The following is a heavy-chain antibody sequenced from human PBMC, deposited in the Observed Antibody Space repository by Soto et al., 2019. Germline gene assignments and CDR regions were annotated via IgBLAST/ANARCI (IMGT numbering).Heavy chain of an antibody. CDR2: INHSGST. CDR3: ARARNRHYYGSGSYYKSDYGMDV. D-gene: IGHD3-10*01. CDR1: GGSFSGYY. V-gene: IGHV4-34*01. J-gene: IGHJ6*02. Sequence: NPSETLSLTCAVYGGSFSGYYWSWIRQPPGKGLEWIGEINHSGSTNYNPSLKSRVTISVDTSKNQFSLKLSSVTAADTAVYYCARARNRHYYGSGSYYKSDYGMDVWGQGTTVTVSS.